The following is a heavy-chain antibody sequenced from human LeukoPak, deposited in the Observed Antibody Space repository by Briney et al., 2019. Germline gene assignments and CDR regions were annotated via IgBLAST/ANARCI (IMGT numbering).Heavy chain of an antibody. J-gene: IGHJ4*02. V-gene: IGHV4-61*08. CDR3: ARSIFKMSLNY. D-gene: IGHD3-9*01. Sequence: PSETLSLTCTVSGGSVTSGGYYWSWIRQPPGKGLEWIGYIYYSGSTNYNPSLKSRVTISINTSKNQFSLKLSSVTAADTAVYYCARSIFKMSLNYWGQGTLVTVSS. CDR2: IYYSGST. CDR1: GGSVTSGGYY.